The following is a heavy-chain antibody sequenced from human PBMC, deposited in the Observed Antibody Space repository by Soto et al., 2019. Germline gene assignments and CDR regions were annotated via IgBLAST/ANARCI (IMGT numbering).Heavy chain of an antibody. D-gene: IGHD2-15*01. J-gene: IGHJ3*02. V-gene: IGHV3-73*02. CDR1: GFTFSGSA. CDR3: VRYCSGGSCPDAFDI. CDR2: IRSKANSDAT. Sequence: EVQLVEFGGGLVQPGGSLKLSCVASGFTFSGSAMHWVRQASGKGLEWVGRIRSKANSDATAYGASVKGRFTISRDDSKNTAYLQMNSLKTEDTAVYYCVRYCSGGSCPDAFDIWGQGTMVTVSS.